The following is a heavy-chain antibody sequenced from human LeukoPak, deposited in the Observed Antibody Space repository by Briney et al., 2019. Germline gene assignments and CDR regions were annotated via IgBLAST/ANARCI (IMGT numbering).Heavy chain of an antibody. J-gene: IGHJ4*02. Sequence: SETLSLTCTVSGGSISSYYWGWIRQPPGKGLEWIGSIYYSGSTYYNPSLKSRVTISVDTSKNQFSLKLSSVTAADTAVYYCARQKMTTVTPFDYWGQGTLVTVSS. V-gene: IGHV4-39*01. CDR2: IYYSGST. CDR1: GGSISSYY. D-gene: IGHD4-11*01. CDR3: ARQKMTTVTPFDY.